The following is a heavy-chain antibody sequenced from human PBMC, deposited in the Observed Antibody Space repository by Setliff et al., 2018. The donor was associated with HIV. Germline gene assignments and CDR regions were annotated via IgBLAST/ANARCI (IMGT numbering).Heavy chain of an antibody. Sequence: GASVKVSCKASGYTFTDFYIQWVRQAPGQGLEWIGRINPKSGVAEYLKKFQGRVTMTTDTSTNTAHMELIRPRFDDTAVYYCARSHFLVAMTRDWFDPWGQGTLVTVSS. D-gene: IGHD5-12*01. CDR3: ARSHFLVAMTRDWFDP. V-gene: IGHV1-2*06. J-gene: IGHJ5*02. CDR2: INPKSGVA. CDR1: GYTFTDFY.